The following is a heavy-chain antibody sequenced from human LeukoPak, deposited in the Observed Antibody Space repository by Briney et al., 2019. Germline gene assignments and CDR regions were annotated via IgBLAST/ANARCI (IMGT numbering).Heavy chain of an antibody. V-gene: IGHV3-21*01. Sequence: PGGSQRLSCAVSGFTFSSYSMNWVRQAPGKGLEWVSSISSSSSYIYYADSVKGRFTISRDNAKNSLYLQMNSLRAEDTAVYYCARVPGSGITNNHIDYWGQGTLVTVSS. J-gene: IGHJ4*02. CDR1: GFTFSSYS. CDR3: ARVPGSGITNNHIDY. D-gene: IGHD3-10*01. CDR2: ISSSSSYI.